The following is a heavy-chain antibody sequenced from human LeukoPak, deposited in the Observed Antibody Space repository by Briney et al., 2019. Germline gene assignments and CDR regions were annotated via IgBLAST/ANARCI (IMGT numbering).Heavy chain of an antibody. CDR3: VRDPYDILTGPYFDY. CDR2: IYVDGRST. CDR1: GFSLSDHA. V-gene: IGHV3-74*03. Sequence: GGSLRLSCAASGFSLSDHAMDWVRQAPGKGLVWVSRIYVDGRSTTYADSVKGRFTISRDNAKNTLYLQMNSLRAEDAAVYYCVRDPYDILTGPYFDYWGQGTLVTVSS. J-gene: IGHJ4*02. D-gene: IGHD3-9*01.